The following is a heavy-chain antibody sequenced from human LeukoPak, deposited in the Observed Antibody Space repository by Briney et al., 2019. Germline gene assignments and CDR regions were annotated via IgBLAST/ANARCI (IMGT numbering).Heavy chain of an antibody. CDR3: ARFKSAVRGVYYFDY. CDR2: IYYSGST. Sequence: SETLSLTCTVSGGSISSYCWSWIRQPPGKGLEWIGYIYYSGSTNYNPSLKSRVTISVDTSKNQFSLKLSSVTAADTAVYYCARFKSAVRGVYYFDYWGQGTLVTVSS. D-gene: IGHD3-10*01. CDR1: GGSISSYC. J-gene: IGHJ4*02. V-gene: IGHV4-59*01.